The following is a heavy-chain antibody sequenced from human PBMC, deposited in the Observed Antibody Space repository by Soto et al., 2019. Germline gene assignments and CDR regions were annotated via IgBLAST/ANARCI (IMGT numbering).Heavy chain of an antibody. CDR2: IYHTGAA. Sequence: QVQLQESGPGLVKPSQTLSVTCTVSCGSLSSDNFFWSWVRQHPETGLEWVGYIYHTGAAYYNPSLKSRLTISLDTSKNRFSLSLISVTAADTAVYYCAREVISPASSDAFDIWGQGTMVTVSS. CDR3: AREVISPASSDAFDI. V-gene: IGHV4-31*03. J-gene: IGHJ3*02. D-gene: IGHD3-3*02. CDR1: CGSLSSDNFF.